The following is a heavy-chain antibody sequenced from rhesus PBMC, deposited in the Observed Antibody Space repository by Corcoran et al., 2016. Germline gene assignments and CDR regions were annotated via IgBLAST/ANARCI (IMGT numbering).Heavy chain of an antibody. Sequence: EVQLVESGGALAQPGGSLRLSCAASGFTFDDYAMSWVRQAPGKGLEWVTRISWNSVTIYYADSVKGRFTISRDNSKNSLFLQMDRLRAEDTAVYYCTRESDGSLDVWGRGVLVTVSS. CDR1: GFTFDDYA. CDR2: ISWNSVTI. D-gene: IGHD3-22*01. CDR3: TRESDGSLDV. V-gene: IGHV3-134*01. J-gene: IGHJ5-2*02.